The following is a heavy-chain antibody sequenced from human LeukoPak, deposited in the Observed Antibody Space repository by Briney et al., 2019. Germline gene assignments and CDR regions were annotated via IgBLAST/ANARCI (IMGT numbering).Heavy chain of an antibody. CDR3: ARDSGRQLWLLSAFDI. Sequence: PSQTLSLTCTVSGDSISSGDYYWSWIRQPAGKGLEWIGRISSSGSTNYNPSLKSRATISVDTSKNQFSLKLSSVTAADTAVYYCARDSGRQLWLLSAFDIWGQGTMVTVSS. CDR2: ISSSGST. V-gene: IGHV4-61*02. CDR1: GDSISSGDYY. J-gene: IGHJ3*02. D-gene: IGHD5-18*01.